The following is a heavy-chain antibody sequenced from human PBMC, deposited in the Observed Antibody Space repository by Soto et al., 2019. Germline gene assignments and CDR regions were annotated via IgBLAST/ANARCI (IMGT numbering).Heavy chain of an antibody. CDR3: ARDHGYSTTWPQAFDS. CDR2: IRTYNGNT. V-gene: IGHV1-18*01. Sequence: QVKLVQSGAEVKKPGASVKVSCKASGYTFTSYGISWVRQSPGQGPEWMGRIRTYNGNTNYAQRLQGRVTLTTDTSTNTAYMEPRSLRYDDTAVNFCARDHGYSTTWPQAFDSWGQGTMVTVSS. J-gene: IGHJ3*02. CDR1: GYTFTSYG. D-gene: IGHD6-13*01.